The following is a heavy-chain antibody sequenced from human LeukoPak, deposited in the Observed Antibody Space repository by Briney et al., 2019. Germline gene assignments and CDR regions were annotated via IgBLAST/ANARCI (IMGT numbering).Heavy chain of an antibody. D-gene: IGHD3-9*01. Sequence: GGSLRLPCAASGFTFSSYAMTWVRQAPGKGLEWVSAISGSGGTTYYADSVKGRFTISRDNSKNTLYLQMNSLRAEDTAVYYCAKGLINDWSALEYWGQGTLVTVSS. CDR2: ISGSGGTT. CDR3: AKGLINDWSALEY. J-gene: IGHJ4*02. V-gene: IGHV3-23*01. CDR1: GFTFSSYA.